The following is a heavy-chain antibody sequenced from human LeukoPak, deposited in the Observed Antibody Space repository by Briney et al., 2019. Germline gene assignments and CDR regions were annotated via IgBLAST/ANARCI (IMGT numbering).Heavy chain of an antibody. CDR3: ARNGHDRPFDY. D-gene: IGHD2-8*01. J-gene: IGHJ4*02. V-gene: IGHV4-59*01. Sequence: SETLSLTCTVSGGSISSYYWSWIRQPPGKGLEWIGYIYYSGSTNYNPSLKSRVTISVDTFKNQFSLKLSSVTAADTAVYYCARNGHDRPFDYWGQGTLVTVSS. CDR1: GGSISSYY. CDR2: IYYSGST.